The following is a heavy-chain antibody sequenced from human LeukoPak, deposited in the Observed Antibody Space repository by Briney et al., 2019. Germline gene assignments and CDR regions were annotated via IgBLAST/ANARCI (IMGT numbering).Heavy chain of an antibody. J-gene: IGHJ6*02. Sequence: NPGGSLRLSCAASGFTFSSYSMNWVRQAPGKGLEWVSIISSSSSYMYYADSVKGRFTISRDNAKNSVYLQMNSLRAEDTAVYYCARSSYYSGSGNYYGMDVWGQGTTVTVSS. CDR2: ISSSSSYM. CDR1: GFTFSSYS. CDR3: ARSSYYSGSGNYYGMDV. V-gene: IGHV3-21*01. D-gene: IGHD3-10*01.